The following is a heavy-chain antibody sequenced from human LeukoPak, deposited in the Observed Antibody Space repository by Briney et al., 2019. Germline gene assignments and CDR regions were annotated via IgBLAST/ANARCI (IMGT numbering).Heavy chain of an antibody. CDR3: ARDTGPAGDNWFDP. V-gene: IGHV3-7*01. Sequence: GGSLRLSCAASGFTFSSYWMSWVRQAPGKGLEWVANIKQDGSEKYYVDSVKGRFTISRDNAKNSLYLQMNSLRAEDTDVYYCARDTGPAGDNWFDPWGQGTLVTVSS. CDR2: IKQDGSEK. D-gene: IGHD2-2*01. CDR1: GFTFSSYW. J-gene: IGHJ5*02.